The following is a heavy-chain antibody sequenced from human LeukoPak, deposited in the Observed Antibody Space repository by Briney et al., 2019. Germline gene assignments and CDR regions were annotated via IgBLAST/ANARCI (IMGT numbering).Heavy chain of an antibody. V-gene: IGHV3-21*06. CDR1: GFTFNTYS. J-gene: IGHJ5*02. D-gene: IGHD1-26*01. CDR3: TRDSGTYNWFDP. Sequence: GGSLRLSCAASGFTFNTYSMNWVRQAPGKGLEWVSSISSSKSYIYYADSVKGRFTISRDNAKNSVYLQMNSLRAEDTAVYYCTRDSGTYNWFDPWGQGTLVTVSS. CDR2: ISSSKSYI.